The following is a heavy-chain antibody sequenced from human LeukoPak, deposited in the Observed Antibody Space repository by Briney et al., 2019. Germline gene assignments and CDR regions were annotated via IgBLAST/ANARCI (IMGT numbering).Heavy chain of an antibody. Sequence: EGSLRLSCAASGFTFSSYEMNWVRQAPGKGLEWVSYISSSGSTMYYADSVKGRFTISRDNAKNSLYLQMNSLRAEDTAVYYCARDGSSGYYRDYWGQGTLVTVSS. CDR3: ARDGSSGYYRDY. CDR1: GFTFSSYE. CDR2: ISSSGSTM. D-gene: IGHD3-22*01. V-gene: IGHV3-48*03. J-gene: IGHJ4*02.